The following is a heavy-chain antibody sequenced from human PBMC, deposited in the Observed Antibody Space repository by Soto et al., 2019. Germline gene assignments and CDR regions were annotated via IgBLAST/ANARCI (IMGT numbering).Heavy chain of an antibody. CDR1: GFNFRDHH. Sequence: GGSLRLSCAASGFNFRDHHMDWVRQAPGKGLEWVGRIRNKANSYTTEYAASVKGRFTISRDDSKNSLYLQVNSLRTEDTAVYYCAGTYSETPPFDYWGPGTLVTVSS. D-gene: IGHD1-26*01. J-gene: IGHJ4*02. CDR2: IRNKANSYTT. V-gene: IGHV3-72*01. CDR3: AGTYSETPPFDY.